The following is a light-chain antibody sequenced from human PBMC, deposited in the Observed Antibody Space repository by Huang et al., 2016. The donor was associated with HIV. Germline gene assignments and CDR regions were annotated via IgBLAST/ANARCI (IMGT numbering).Light chain of an antibody. J-gene: IGKJ1*01. Sequence: DIVMTQTPLSLSVTPGQPASISCKSSQSLLHSDGKTYLYGYRQKPGQSPQLLIYDVSGRFSGVPDRFGGSGSGTDFTLKISRVEAEDVGVYYCMQGIHLQTFGQGTKVEIK. V-gene: IGKV2-29*02. CDR1: QSLLHSDGKTY. CDR3: MQGIHLQT. CDR2: DVS.